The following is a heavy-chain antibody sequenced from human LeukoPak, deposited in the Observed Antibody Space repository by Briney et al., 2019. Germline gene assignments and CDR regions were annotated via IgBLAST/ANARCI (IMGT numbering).Heavy chain of an antibody. CDR2: MNPNSGNT. CDR1: GYTFTSYD. CDR3: ASEYKYDSSGANAFDI. Sequence: ASVEVSCKASGYTFTSYDINWVRQATGQGLEWMGWMNPNSGNTGYAQKFQGRVTITRNTSISTAYMELSSLRSEDTAVYYCASEYKYDSSGANAFDIWGQGTMVTVSS. V-gene: IGHV1-8*03. D-gene: IGHD3-22*01. J-gene: IGHJ3*02.